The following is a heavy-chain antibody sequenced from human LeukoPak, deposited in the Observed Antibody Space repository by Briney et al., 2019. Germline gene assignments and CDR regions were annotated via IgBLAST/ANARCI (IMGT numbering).Heavy chain of an antibody. CDR3: ARRLSVADPFDY. D-gene: IGHD6-19*01. CDR1: GGTFSSYA. CDR2: IIPIFGTA. Sequence: ASVKVSCKASGGTFSSYAISWVRQAPGQGLEWMGRIIPIFGTANYAQKFQGRVTITTDESTSTAYMELSSLRSEDTAVYYCARRLSVADPFDYWGQGTPVTVSS. J-gene: IGHJ4*02. V-gene: IGHV1-69*05.